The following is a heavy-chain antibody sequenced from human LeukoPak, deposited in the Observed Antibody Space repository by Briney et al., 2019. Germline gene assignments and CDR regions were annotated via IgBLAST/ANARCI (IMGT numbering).Heavy chain of an antibody. D-gene: IGHD2-8*01. CDR1: GGSISSGSYY. CDR2: IYTSGST. CDR3: ARDICTNGVCYANWFDP. V-gene: IGHV4-61*02. J-gene: IGHJ5*02. Sequence: SETLSLTCTVSGGSISSGSYYWGWIRQPAGKGLEWIGRIYTSGSTNYSPSLKSRVTISVDTSKNQFSLKLSSVTAADTAVYYCARDICTNGVCYANWFDPWGQGTLVTVSS.